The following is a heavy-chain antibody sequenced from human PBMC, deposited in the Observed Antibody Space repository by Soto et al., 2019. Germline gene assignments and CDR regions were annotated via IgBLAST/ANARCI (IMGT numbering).Heavy chain of an antibody. J-gene: IGHJ4*02. CDR3: ARGPNVYYFDY. CDR1: GYTFTSYG. Sequence: ASVKVSCKASGYTFTSYGMHWVRQAPGQRLEWMGWINAGNGNTKYSQKFQGRVTITRDTSASTAYMELSSLRSEDTAVYYCARGPNVYYFDYWGQGTLVTVSS. V-gene: IGHV1-3*01. D-gene: IGHD3-16*01. CDR2: INAGNGNT.